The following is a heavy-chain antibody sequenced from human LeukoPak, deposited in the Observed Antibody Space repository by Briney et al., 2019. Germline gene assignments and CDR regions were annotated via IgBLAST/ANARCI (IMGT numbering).Heavy chain of an antibody. CDR1: GGSISSYY. Sequence: SETLSLTCTVSGGSISSYYWSWIRQPPGKGLEWIGYVYYSGSTNYNPSLKSRVTISVDTSNNQFSLKLSSVTAADTAVYYCARAGSGYYPFDDWGQGTLVTVSS. V-gene: IGHV4-59*01. D-gene: IGHD3-22*01. CDR2: VYYSGST. CDR3: ARAGSGYYPFDD. J-gene: IGHJ4*02.